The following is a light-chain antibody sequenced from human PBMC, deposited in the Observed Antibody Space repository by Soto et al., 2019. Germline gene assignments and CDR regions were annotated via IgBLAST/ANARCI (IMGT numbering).Light chain of an antibody. CDR1: QSISSW. Sequence: DIQMTQSPSTLSASVGDRVTITCRASQSISSWLAWYQQKPGKAPKVLIYDASSLESGVPSRFSGSGSGTEFTLTISSLQPDDFATYYCQQYKNYPLTFGQGTKVETK. J-gene: IGKJ1*01. V-gene: IGKV1-5*01. CDR3: QQYKNYPLT. CDR2: DAS.